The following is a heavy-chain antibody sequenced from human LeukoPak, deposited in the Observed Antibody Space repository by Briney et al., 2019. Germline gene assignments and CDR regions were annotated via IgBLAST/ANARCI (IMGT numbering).Heavy chain of an antibody. J-gene: IGHJ5*02. Sequence: SETLSLTCTVSGGSISSYYWSWIRQPPGKGLEWIGYIYYSGSTNYNPSLESRVTISVDTSKNQFSLKLSSVTAADTAVYYCARVNGCSGGSCYAAGWFDPWGQGTLVTVSS. D-gene: IGHD2-15*01. CDR2: IYYSGST. CDR1: GGSISSYY. V-gene: IGHV4-59*01. CDR3: ARVNGCSGGSCYAAGWFDP.